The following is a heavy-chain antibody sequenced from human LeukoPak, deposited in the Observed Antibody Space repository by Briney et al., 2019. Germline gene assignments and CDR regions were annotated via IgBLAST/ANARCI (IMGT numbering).Heavy chain of an antibody. CDR3: ARVREDTSSLGY. CDR1: GFTFNNYA. Sequence: GGSLRLSCAASGFTFNNYAMHWVRQAPGKGLEYVSAISRNGDSTYYANSVKGRFTISRDNSKNTLYLQMSRLRAEDMAVYYCARVREDTSSLGYWGQGTLVTVSS. V-gene: IGHV3-64*01. D-gene: IGHD6-13*01. CDR2: ISRNGDST. J-gene: IGHJ4*02.